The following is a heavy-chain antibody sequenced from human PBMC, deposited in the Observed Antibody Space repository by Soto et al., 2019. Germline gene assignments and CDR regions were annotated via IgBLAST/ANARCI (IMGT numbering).Heavy chain of an antibody. D-gene: IGHD3-22*01. J-gene: IGHJ3*02. CDR3: ARVTRWVYYYDSSGGSGAFDI. V-gene: IGHV3-48*02. CDR2: ISSSSSTI. CDR1: GFTFSSYS. Sequence: GGSLRLSCAASGFTFSSYSMNWVRQAPGKGLEWVSYISSSSSTIYYADSVKGRFTISRDNAKNSLYLQMNNLRDEDTAVYYCARVTRWVYYYDSSGGSGAFDIWGQGTMVTVSS.